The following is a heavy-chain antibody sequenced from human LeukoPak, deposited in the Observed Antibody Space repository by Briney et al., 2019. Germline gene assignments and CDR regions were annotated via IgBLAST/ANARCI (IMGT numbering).Heavy chain of an antibody. CDR1: GFTVSSNY. Sequence: GGSLRLSCAASGFTVSSNYMNWVRQAPGKGLEWVSVIYSDGTIYYADSVKDRFTISRDNSKNILYLQMTSLRDEDTAVYYCAREAPAIDAFDIWGQGTMVTVSA. V-gene: IGHV3-66*02. CDR2: IYSDGTI. J-gene: IGHJ3*02. CDR3: AREAPAIDAFDI.